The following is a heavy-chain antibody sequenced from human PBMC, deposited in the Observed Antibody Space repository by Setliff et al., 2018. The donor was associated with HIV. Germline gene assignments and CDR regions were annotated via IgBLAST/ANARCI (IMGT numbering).Heavy chain of an antibody. V-gene: IGHV3-21*01. CDR1: GFTFSSYS. Sequence: GGSLRLSCAASGFTFSSYSMNWVRQAPGKGLEWVSSISSSSSYIYYADSVKGRFTISRDNAKNSLCLQMNSLRAEDTAVYYCARDRLPDAFDIWGQGTMVTVSS. CDR3: ARDRLPDAFDI. J-gene: IGHJ3*02. CDR2: ISSSSSYI.